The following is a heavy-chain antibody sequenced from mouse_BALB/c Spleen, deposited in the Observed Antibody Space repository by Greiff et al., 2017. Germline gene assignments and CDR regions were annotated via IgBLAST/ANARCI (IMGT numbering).Heavy chain of an antibody. Sequence: VQLKQSGAELVKPGASVKLSCTASGFNIKDTYMHWVKQRPEQGLEWIGRIDPANGNTKYDPKFQGKATITADTSSNTAYLQLSSLTSEDTAVYYCARVYYYGSNAMDYWGQGTSVTVSS. V-gene: IGHV14-3*02. CDR2: IDPANGNT. J-gene: IGHJ4*01. CDR1: GFNIKDTY. CDR3: ARVYYYGSNAMDY. D-gene: IGHD1-1*01.